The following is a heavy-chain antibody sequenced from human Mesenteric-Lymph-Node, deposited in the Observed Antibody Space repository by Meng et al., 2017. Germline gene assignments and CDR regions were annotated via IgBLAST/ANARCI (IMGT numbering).Heavy chain of an antibody. J-gene: IGHJ2*01. CDR1: GFTFSSAE. CDR3: ARISYYVSGEVF. V-gene: IGHV3-48*03. CDR2: ISNSGRTI. Sequence: GESLKISCEGSGFTFSSAEMNWVRQTPGKGLEWIAYISNSGRTIYYADSVKGRFTISRDNAQNSLYLQMNSLRAEDAAVYYCARISYYVSGEVFWGRGSVVTVSS. D-gene: IGHD3-10*01.